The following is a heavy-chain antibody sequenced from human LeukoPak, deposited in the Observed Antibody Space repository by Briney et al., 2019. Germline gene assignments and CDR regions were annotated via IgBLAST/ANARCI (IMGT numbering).Heavy chain of an antibody. D-gene: IGHD6-19*01. Sequence: ASETLSLTCTVSGGSVSSGSYYWSWIRHPPGNGLEWIGSIYYSGSTNYNPSLKSRVTISVDTSKNQFSLKLSSVTAADTAVYYCARGDDSSGWYRLDYWGQGTLVTVSS. J-gene: IGHJ4*02. V-gene: IGHV4-61*01. CDR1: GGSVSSGSYY. CDR3: ARGDDSSGWYRLDY. CDR2: IYYSGST.